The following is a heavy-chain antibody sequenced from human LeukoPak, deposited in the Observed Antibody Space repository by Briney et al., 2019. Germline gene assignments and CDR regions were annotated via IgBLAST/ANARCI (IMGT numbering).Heavy chain of an antibody. Sequence: VASVKVSCKASGYTFTSYYIHWVRQAPGQGPEWMGIIYPSGGGTTYAQKFQGRVTMTRDMSTSTVYMELSSLRSEDTAVYYCAIGYCRGGSCDDEPGDAFDIWGQGTMVAVSS. V-gene: IGHV1-46*01. CDR1: GYTFTSYY. CDR2: IYPSGGGT. J-gene: IGHJ3*02. D-gene: IGHD2-15*01. CDR3: AIGYCRGGSCDDEPGDAFDI.